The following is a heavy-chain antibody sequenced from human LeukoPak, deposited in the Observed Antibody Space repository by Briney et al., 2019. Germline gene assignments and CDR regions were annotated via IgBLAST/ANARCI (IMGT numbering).Heavy chain of an antibody. Sequence: GGSLRLSCAASGFTFSNHGIHWVRQAPGKGLDWVTYISYDGSKKYYADSVKGRLTISRDKSENTLFLEMNSLRTEDTAVYYCARARAPFDIWGQGTMVTVSS. CDR2: ISYDGSKK. CDR3: ARARAPFDI. J-gene: IGHJ3*02. CDR1: GFTFSNHG. V-gene: IGHV3-30*03.